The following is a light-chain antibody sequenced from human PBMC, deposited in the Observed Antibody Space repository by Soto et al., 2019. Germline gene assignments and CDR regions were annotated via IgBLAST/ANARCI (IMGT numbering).Light chain of an antibody. CDR1: QGISSA. J-gene: IGKJ4*01. CDR2: DAS. CDR3: QQFNSYPALT. V-gene: IGKV1-13*02. Sequence: AIQLTQSPSSLSASVGDRVTITCRASQGISSALAWYQQKPGKAPKLLIYDASSLGSGVPSRFSGRGSGTDFTLTISSLQPEDFATYYCQQFNSYPALTFGGGTKVEIK.